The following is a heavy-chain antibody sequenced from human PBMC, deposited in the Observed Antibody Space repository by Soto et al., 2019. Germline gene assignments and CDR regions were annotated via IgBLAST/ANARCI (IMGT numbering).Heavy chain of an antibody. D-gene: IGHD2-2*01. CDR3: ARARREGYRVVPAARGWFDP. J-gene: IGHJ5*02. CDR1: GGSFSGYY. CDR2: INHSGST. V-gene: IGHV4-34*01. Sequence: PSETLSLTCAVYGGSFSGYYWSWIRQPPGKGLEWIGEINHSGSTNYNPSLKSRVTISVDTSKNQFSLKLSSVTAADTAVYYCARARREGYRVVPAARGWFDPWGQGTLVTVSS.